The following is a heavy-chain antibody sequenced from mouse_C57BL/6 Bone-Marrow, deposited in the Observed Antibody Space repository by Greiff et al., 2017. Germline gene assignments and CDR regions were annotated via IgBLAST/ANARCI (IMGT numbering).Heavy chain of an antibody. Sequence: EVQLQQSGPVLVKPGASVKMSCKASGYTFTDYYMNWVKQSHGKSLEWIGVINPYNGGTSYNQKFKGKATLTVDKSSSTAYMELNSLTSEDSAVYYCARFPHYYGSSPCAYWGQGTLVTVSA. J-gene: IGHJ3*01. CDR2: INPYNGGT. D-gene: IGHD1-1*01. CDR1: GYTFTDYY. V-gene: IGHV1-19*01. CDR3: ARFPHYYGSSPCAY.